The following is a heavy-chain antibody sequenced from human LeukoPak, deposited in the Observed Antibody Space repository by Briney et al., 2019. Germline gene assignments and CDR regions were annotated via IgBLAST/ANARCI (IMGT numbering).Heavy chain of an antibody. V-gene: IGHV4-4*02. CDR3: ATSGVGVQGVLEY. D-gene: IGHD3-10*01. Sequence: PSETLSLTCAVAGGSISSNNWWNWVRQPPGKGLEWIGEIFHSGTTNYKSSLKSRVTMSVDKSKNQFSLELTSVTAADTAVYYCATSGVGVQGVLEYRGQGILVTVSS. J-gene: IGHJ4*02. CDR2: IFHSGTT. CDR1: GGSISSNNW.